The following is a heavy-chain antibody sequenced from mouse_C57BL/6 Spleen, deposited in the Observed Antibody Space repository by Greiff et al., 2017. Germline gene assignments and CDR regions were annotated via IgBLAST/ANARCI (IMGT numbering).Heavy chain of an antibody. D-gene: IGHD2-5*01. J-gene: IGHJ3*01. Sequence: VQLQQSGAELMKPGASVKFSCTATGYTFTGYWIHWVKQRPGHGLEWIGEILPGSGNTNYTEKFKGKATFTADTSSNTAYLQLSSLTTEDSAIYYCARPYYSNRAWFAYWGQGTLVTVSA. CDR2: ILPGSGNT. CDR1: GYTFTGYW. CDR3: ARPYYSNRAWFAY. V-gene: IGHV1-9*01.